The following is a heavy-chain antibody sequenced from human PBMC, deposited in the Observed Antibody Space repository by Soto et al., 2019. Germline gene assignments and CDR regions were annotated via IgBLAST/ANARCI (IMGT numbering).Heavy chain of an antibody. CDR1: GFTFSSYG. CDR2: IWYDGSNK. Sequence: GGSLRLSCAASGFTFSSYGMHWVRQAPGKGLEWVAVIWYDGSNKYYADSVKGRFTISRDSSKNTLYLQMNSLRAEDTAVYYCARSRTYYYDSSGRSIDYWGQGTLVTVSS. D-gene: IGHD3-22*01. J-gene: IGHJ4*02. V-gene: IGHV3-33*01. CDR3: ARSRTYYYDSSGRSIDY.